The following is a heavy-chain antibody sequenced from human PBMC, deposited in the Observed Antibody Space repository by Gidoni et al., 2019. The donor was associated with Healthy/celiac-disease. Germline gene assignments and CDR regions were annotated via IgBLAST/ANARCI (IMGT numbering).Heavy chain of an antibody. D-gene: IGHD4-17*01. CDR2: ISYDGSNK. V-gene: IGHV3-30*18. CDR1: GFTFSSYG. J-gene: IGHJ4*02. Sequence: HVQLVESGGGVVQPGMSLRLSCASSGFTFSSYGMHWVRQAPGKGLEWVAVISYDGSNKYYADSVKGRFTISRDNSKNTLYLQMNSLRAEDTAVYYCAKAGDGDYDNYYFDYWGQGTLVTVSS. CDR3: AKAGDGDYDNYYFDY.